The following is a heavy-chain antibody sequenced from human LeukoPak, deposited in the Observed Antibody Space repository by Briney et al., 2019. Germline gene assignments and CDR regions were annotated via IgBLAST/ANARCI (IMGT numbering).Heavy chain of an antibody. D-gene: IGHD1-14*01. Sequence: SETLSLTCAVYGGSFSGYYWSWIRQPPGKGLEWIGEINHSGSTNYNPSLKSRVTISVDTSKNQFSLKLSSVTAADTAVYYCARGARKANDYWGQGTLVTVSS. CDR1: GGSFSGYY. J-gene: IGHJ4*02. CDR2: INHSGST. V-gene: IGHV4-34*01. CDR3: ARGARKANDY.